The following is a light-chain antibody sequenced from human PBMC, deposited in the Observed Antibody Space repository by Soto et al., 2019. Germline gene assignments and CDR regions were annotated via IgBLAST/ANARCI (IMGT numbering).Light chain of an antibody. CDR3: QQRGDWPRVT. V-gene: IGKV3-11*01. J-gene: IGKJ3*01. CDR2: DAS. Sequence: EIVLTQSPATLSLSPGERATLSCRASQSVRSYLAWYQQKPGQAPRLLIYDASNRATGIPARFSGGGSGTDFTLTISSLEPEDFAVYYCQQRGDWPRVTFGPGTKVDLK. CDR1: QSVRSY.